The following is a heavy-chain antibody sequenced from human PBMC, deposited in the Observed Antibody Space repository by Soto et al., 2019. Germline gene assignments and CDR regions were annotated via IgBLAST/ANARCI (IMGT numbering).Heavy chain of an antibody. CDR3: ASTKYDSSAYYYWYLGL. CDR1: EDTFRNYA. J-gene: IGHJ2*01. V-gene: IGHV1-69*06. CDR2: IIPIFGTA. Sequence: QVELVQSGAEVKKPGSSVKVSCHASEDTFRNYAISLVRQAPGQGLEWLGGIIPIFGTANYAQKFQGRVTITADTSANTVYLELSSLRSEDTAVYYCASTKYDSSAYYYWYLGLWGRGTLVTVSS. D-gene: IGHD3-22*01.